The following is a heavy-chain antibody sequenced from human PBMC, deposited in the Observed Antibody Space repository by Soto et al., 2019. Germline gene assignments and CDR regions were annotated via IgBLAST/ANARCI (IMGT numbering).Heavy chain of an antibody. CDR1: GFTVSSSY. Sequence: GGSLRLSCAASGFTVSSSYMNWVRQAPGKGLVWVSRIHSDGSSTTYADFVKGRFIISRDNARNTVDLRMNSVRVEDTAVYYCARGDRGAFDLWGQGTVVTVSS. D-gene: IGHD1-26*01. V-gene: IGHV3-74*01. CDR2: IHSDGSST. CDR3: ARGDRGAFDL. J-gene: IGHJ3*01.